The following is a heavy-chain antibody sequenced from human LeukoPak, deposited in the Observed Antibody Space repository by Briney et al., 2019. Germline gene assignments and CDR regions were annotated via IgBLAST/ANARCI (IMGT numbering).Heavy chain of an antibody. CDR3: ARDKGIAPAADLDVFDI. V-gene: IGHV4-59*01. Sequence: SETLSLTCTVSGGSMSSYYWSWIRQPPGKGLEWIGYIYSSGDTNYNPSLKSRVSISVDTSKNQFSLKLSSVTAADTAVYYCARDKGIAPAADLDVFDIWGQGTMVTVSS. D-gene: IGHD6-13*01. CDR1: GGSMSSYY. J-gene: IGHJ3*02. CDR2: IYSSGDT.